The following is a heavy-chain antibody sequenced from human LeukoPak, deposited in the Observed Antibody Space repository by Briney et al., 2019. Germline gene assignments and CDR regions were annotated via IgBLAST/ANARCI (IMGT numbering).Heavy chain of an antibody. Sequence: PSETLSLTCTVSGGSISSFFWSWIRQPPGKGLEWIGSMHYSGDTKYNPSLKSRVSLSIDTSKQQFSLRLSSVTAADTAVYYCARDLELERNRWNYFESWGQGTLVTVSS. CDR3: ARDLELERNRWNYFES. CDR1: GGSISSFF. CDR2: MHYSGDT. J-gene: IGHJ4*02. D-gene: IGHD1-1*01. V-gene: IGHV4-59*01.